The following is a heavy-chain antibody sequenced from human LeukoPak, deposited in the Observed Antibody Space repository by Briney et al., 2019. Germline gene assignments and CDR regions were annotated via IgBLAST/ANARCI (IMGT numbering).Heavy chain of an antibody. CDR1: GGSLSSGDYY. CDR3: ARGEGGGYALDAFDI. Sequence: SETLSLTCTVSGGSLSSGDYYWSWIRQPPGKGLEWIGYIYYSGSTYYNPSLKSRVTISVDTSKNQFSLKLSSVTAADTAVYYCARGEGGGYALDAFDIWGQGTMVTVSS. CDR2: IYYSGST. V-gene: IGHV4-30-4*01. J-gene: IGHJ3*02. D-gene: IGHD5-12*01.